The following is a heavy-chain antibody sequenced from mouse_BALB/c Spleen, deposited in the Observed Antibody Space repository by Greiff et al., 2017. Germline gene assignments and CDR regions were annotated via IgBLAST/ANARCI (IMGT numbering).Heavy chain of an antibody. D-gene: IGHD2-4*01. CDR1: GYSITSGYY. J-gene: IGHJ2*01. V-gene: IGHV3-6*02. CDR2: ISYDGSN. Sequence: DVQLQESGPGLVKPSQSLSLTCSVTGYSITSGYYWNWIRQFPGNKLEWMGYISYDGSNNYNPSLKNRISITRDTSKNQFFLKLNSVTTEDTATYYCASLITTNYWGQGTTLTVSS. CDR3: ASLITTNY.